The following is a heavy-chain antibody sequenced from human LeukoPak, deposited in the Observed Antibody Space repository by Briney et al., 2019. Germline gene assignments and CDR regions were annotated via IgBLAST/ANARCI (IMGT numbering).Heavy chain of an antibody. D-gene: IGHD3-16*01. CDR2: IYASGST. CDR1: GGSLSSYS. CDR3: ARRMLEARQSSAANWFDT. V-gene: IGHV4-4*07. Sequence: SETLSLTCTVSGGSLSSYSWSWIRQPPGKGLEWIGRIYASGSTIYNPSLQSRLSISVDTSNNHFSLHLTSVTAADTAVYYCARRMLEARQSSAANWFDTWGQGTLVTVSS. J-gene: IGHJ5*02.